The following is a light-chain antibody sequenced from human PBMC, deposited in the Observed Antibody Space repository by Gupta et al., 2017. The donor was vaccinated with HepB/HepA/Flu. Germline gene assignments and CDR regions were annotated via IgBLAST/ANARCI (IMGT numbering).Light chain of an antibody. J-gene: IGKJ2*01. V-gene: IGKV1-39*01. CDR3: QQSYSTPYT. Sequence: DIRMTQSPSSLSASVGDRVTITCRASQSISSYLNWYQQKQGKAPKSLIYAAASLQSGVTSRISGSRSGTAFIIPTSSLQPADFATDYCQQSYSTPYTFGQGTKLEIK. CDR2: AAA. CDR1: QSISSY.